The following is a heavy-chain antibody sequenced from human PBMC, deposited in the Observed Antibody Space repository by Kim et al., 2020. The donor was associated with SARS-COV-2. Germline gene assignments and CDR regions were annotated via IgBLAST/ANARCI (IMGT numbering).Heavy chain of an antibody. Sequence: SETLSLTCTVSGGSISSGGYYWSWIRQHPGKGLEWIGYIYYSGSTYYNPSLKSRVTISVDTSKNQFSLKLSSVTAADTAVYYCASRAGYYDILTGYYIPYYFDYWGQGTLVTVSS. V-gene: IGHV4-31*03. CDR1: GGSISSGGYY. D-gene: IGHD3-9*01. J-gene: IGHJ4*02. CDR2: IYYSGST. CDR3: ASRAGYYDILTGYYIPYYFDY.